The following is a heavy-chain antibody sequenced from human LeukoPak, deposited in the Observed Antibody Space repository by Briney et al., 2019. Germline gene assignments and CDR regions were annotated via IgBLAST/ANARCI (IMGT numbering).Heavy chain of an antibody. J-gene: IGHJ4*02. CDR2: ISGSGEST. CDR1: GFTFSTDA. D-gene: IGHD3-3*01. Sequence: PGGSLRLSCAASGFTFSTDAMSWVRHAPGKGLEWVSAISGSGESTYYAGSVKGRFTISRDNSKNTLYLQMNSLRADDTALYYCAKDAKRNYDFWDRFDYWGQGALVTVSS. V-gene: IGHV3-23*01. CDR3: AKDAKRNYDFWDRFDY.